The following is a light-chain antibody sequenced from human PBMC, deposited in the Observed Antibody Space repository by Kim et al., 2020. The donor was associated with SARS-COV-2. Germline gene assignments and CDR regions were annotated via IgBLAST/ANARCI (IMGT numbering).Light chain of an antibody. CDR1: KLGDKY. CDR3: QAWDSSTYD. J-gene: IGLJ2*01. Sequence: SYELTQPPSVSVSPGQTASITCSGDKLGDKYACWYQQKPGQSPVLVIYQDSKRPSGIPERFSGSNSGNTATLTISGTQAMDEADYYCQAWDSSTYDFVGG. CDR2: QDS. V-gene: IGLV3-1*01.